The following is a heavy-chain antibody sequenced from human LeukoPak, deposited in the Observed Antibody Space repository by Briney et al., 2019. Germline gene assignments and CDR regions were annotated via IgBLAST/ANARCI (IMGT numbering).Heavy chain of an antibody. CDR2: IEQDGSEK. V-gene: IGHV3-7*01. D-gene: IGHD7-27*01. Sequence: GGSLRLSCVASGFTFSNYWMTWVRQAPGKGLEWVANIEQDGSEKYSVDSVKGRFTISRDNAKNSLYLQMNSLRGEDTAVYYCMCWGTDNHWGQGILVTVSS. CDR3: MCWGTDNH. J-gene: IGHJ4*02. CDR1: GFTFSNYW.